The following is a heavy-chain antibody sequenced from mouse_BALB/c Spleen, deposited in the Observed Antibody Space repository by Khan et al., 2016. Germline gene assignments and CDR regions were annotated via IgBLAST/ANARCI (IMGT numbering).Heavy chain of an antibody. Sequence: QIQLVQSGPELKKPGETVKISCKASGYTFTNYGMNWVKQAPGKGLKWIGWINSNTGEPTYAEEFKGRFAFSFETSASTAYLQINNLKNEDTATYLSARTGDYAYDAMDYWGRGTSVTVSS. D-gene: IGHD2-13*01. J-gene: IGHJ4*01. CDR2: INSNTGEP. V-gene: IGHV9-3*02. CDR1: GYTFTNYG. CDR3: ARTGDYAYDAMDY.